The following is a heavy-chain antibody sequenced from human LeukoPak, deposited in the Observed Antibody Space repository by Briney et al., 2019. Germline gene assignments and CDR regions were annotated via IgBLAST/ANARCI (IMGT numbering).Heavy chain of an antibody. J-gene: IGHJ4*02. Sequence: PSETLSLTCTVSGGSVSSGSYYWSWIRQPPGKGLEWIGYIYYSGSTNYNPSLKSRVTISVDTSKNQFSLKLSSVTAADTAVYYCAREGNNNWSDYWGQGTLVTVSS. CDR3: AREGNNNWSDY. V-gene: IGHV4-61*01. D-gene: IGHD1-1*01. CDR2: IYYSGST. CDR1: GGSVSSGSYY.